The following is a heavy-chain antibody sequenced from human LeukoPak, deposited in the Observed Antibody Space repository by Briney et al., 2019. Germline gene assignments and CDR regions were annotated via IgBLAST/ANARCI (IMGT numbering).Heavy chain of an antibody. CDR1: GGSISSYY. V-gene: IGHV4-4*07. J-gene: IGHJ6*03. CDR2: IYTSGST. D-gene: IGHD4-23*01. Sequence: SETLSLTCTVSGGSISSYYWGWIRQPAGKGLEWIGRIYTSGSTNYNPSLKSRVTMSVDTSKNQFSLKLSSVTAADTAVYYCARDDYGGSPYYYYMDVWGKGTTVTVSS. CDR3: ARDDYGGSPYYYYMDV.